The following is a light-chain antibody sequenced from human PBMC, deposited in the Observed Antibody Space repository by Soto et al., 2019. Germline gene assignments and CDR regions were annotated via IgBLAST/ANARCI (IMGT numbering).Light chain of an antibody. CDR2: GNN. CDR1: SSNIGAGYD. Sequence: QSVLTQPPSMSGAPGQRVTISCTGRSSNIGAGYDVHWYQQLPGTAPKLLIYGNNNRPSGVPDRFSGSMSGTSASLAITGLQAEDEADYYCHAYDSSVSGRHYFFGTGTKLTVL. CDR3: HAYDSSVSGRHYF. V-gene: IGLV1-40*01. J-gene: IGLJ1*01.